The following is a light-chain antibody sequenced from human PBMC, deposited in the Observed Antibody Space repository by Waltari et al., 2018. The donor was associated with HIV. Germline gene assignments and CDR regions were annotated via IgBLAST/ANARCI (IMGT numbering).Light chain of an antibody. CDR1: ALPKKY. CDR2: EDS. CDR3: YSTDSSGNHKV. Sequence: SYELTQPPSVSVSPGQTAMITCSGDALPKKYAYWYQQKSGQAPVLVIYEDSKRPSGIAGRYAGSGSGTMATLTISGAQVEDEADYYCYSTDSSGNHKVFGGGTKLTVL. V-gene: IGLV3-10*01. J-gene: IGLJ2*01.